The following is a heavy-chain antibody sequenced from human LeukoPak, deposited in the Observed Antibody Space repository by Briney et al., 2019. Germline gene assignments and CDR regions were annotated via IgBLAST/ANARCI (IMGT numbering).Heavy chain of an antibody. CDR1: GFTFSSYA. D-gene: IGHD6-19*01. CDR3: ASGGFEGWYDY. V-gene: IGHV3-30-3*01. CDR2: ISYDGSNK. Sequence: GRSLRLSCAASGFTFSSYAMHWVRQAPGKGLEWVAVISYDGSNKYYADSVKGRFTISRDNSKNTLYLQMNSLRAEDTAVYYCASGGFEGWYDYWGQGTLVTVSS. J-gene: IGHJ4*02.